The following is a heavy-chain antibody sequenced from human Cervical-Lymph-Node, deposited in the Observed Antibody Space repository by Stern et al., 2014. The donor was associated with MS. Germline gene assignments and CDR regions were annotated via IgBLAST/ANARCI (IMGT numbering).Heavy chain of an antibody. J-gene: IGHJ5*02. Sequence: QVQLVQSGAEVTKPGSSVKVSCKASRDTFSHYPLSWVRQAPGPGLELLGGIIPILGSTTFAPKFQGRVTIIAVISTIIVYMARSSMKSEDTALYFCARDQGDYGAGSENSWFDPWGQGTLVTVSS. CDR2: IIPILGST. CDR1: RDTFSHYP. V-gene: IGHV1-69*06. CDR3: ARDQGDYGAGSENSWFDP. D-gene: IGHD3-10*01.